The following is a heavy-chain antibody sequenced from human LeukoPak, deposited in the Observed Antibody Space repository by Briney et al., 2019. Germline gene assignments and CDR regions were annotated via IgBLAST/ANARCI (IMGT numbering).Heavy chain of an antibody. D-gene: IGHD5-12*01. CDR1: GYTFTGYY. J-gene: IGHJ4*02. CDR2: INPNSGGT. Sequence: ASVKVSCKASGYTFTGYYMHWVRQAPGQGLEWMGWINPNSGGTNYAQKFQGRVTMTRDTSISTAYMELSRLRSDDTAVYYCARDVEWLYYFDYWGQGTLVTVSP. V-gene: IGHV1-2*02. CDR3: ARDVEWLYYFDY.